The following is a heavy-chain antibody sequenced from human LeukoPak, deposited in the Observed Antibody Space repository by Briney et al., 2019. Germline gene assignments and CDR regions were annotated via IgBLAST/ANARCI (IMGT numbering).Heavy chain of an antibody. CDR3: AKTRILTYYDILTVPGSPDYYYYMDV. V-gene: IGHV3-30*18. J-gene: IGHJ6*03. D-gene: IGHD3-9*01. CDR1: GFTFSSYG. Sequence: PGGSLRLSCAASGFTFSSYGMHWVRQAPGKGLEWVAVISYDGSNKHYADSVKGRFTISRDNSKNTLYLQMNSLRAEDTAVYYCAKTRILTYYDILTVPGSPDYYYYMDVWGKGTTVTVSS. CDR2: ISYDGSNK.